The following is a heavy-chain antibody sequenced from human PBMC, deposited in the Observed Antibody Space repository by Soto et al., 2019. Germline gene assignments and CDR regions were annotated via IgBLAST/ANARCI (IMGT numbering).Heavy chain of an antibody. D-gene: IGHD4-17*01. CDR1: GYTFISYG. CDR3: AKDPAVTTQARLDY. CDR2: ISYDGSNK. Sequence: QVQLVESGGGVVQPGRSLRLSCAASGYTFISYGMHWVRQAPGKELEWVAVISYDGSNKYYADSGKGRFTISRDNTKNTLDLQMNSLRPEDTALYYCAKDPAVTTQARLDYWGQGTLVTVSS. J-gene: IGHJ4*02. V-gene: IGHV3-30*18.